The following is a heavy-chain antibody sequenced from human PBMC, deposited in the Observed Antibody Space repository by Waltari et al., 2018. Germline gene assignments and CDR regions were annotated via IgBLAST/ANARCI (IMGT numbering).Heavy chain of an antibody. CDR2: IYHSGST. CDR1: GYSISSGYY. V-gene: IGHV4-38-2*01. J-gene: IGHJ4*02. Sequence: QVQLQESGPGLVKPSETLSLTCAVSGYSISSGYYWGWIRQPPGKGLEWIGSIYHSGSTYYNPFLKSRVTISVDTSKNQCSLKLSSVTAADTAVYYCARRRGYDFDYWGQGTLVTVSS. CDR3: ARRRGYDFDY. D-gene: IGHD5-12*01.